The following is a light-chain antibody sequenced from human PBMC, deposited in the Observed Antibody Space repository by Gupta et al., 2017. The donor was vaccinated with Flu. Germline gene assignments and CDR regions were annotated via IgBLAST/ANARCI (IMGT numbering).Light chain of an antibody. V-gene: IGKV1-5*03. Sequence: GDVVTITCRASQTVSHWLAWYQQKPGKGPNLLIYRASTLQSGVPSRFSGSGSGTEFTLTISSLQPDDVATYYCQEYSSYPRRFGQGTKV. CDR1: QTVSHW. CDR2: RAS. CDR3: QEYSSYPRR. J-gene: IGKJ1*01.